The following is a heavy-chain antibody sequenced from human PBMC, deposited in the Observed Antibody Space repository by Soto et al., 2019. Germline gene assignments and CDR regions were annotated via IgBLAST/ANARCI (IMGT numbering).Heavy chain of an antibody. J-gene: IGHJ6*02. V-gene: IGHV4-31*03. D-gene: IGHD3-10*01. CDR2: IYYSGST. CDR3: APPAGYYYGSGSHYGMAV. CDR1: GGSISSGGYY. Sequence: SETLSLTCTVSGGSISSGGYYWSWIRQHPGKGLEWIGYIYYSGSTYYNPSLKSRVTISVDTSKNQFSLKLSSVTAAATAVYYFAPPAGYYYGSGSHYGMAVGAQGTTVPVSS.